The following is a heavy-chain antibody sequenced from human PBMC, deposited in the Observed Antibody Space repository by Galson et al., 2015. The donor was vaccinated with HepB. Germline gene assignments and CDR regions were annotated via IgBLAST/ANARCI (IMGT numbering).Heavy chain of an antibody. D-gene: IGHD3-10*01. V-gene: IGHV1-69*13. CDR3: AWTTQDYYGSGSHDY. Sequence: SVKVSCKASGGTFSSYAISWVRQAPGQGLEWMGGIIPIFGTANYAQKFQGRVTITADESTSTAYMELSSLRSEDTAVYYCAWTTQDYYGSGSHDYWGQGTLDTVSS. J-gene: IGHJ4*02. CDR1: GGTFSSYA. CDR2: IIPIFGTA.